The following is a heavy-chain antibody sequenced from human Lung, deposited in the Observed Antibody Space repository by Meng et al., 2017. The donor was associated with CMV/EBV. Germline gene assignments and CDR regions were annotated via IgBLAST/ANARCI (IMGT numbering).Heavy chain of an antibody. J-gene: IGHJ1*01. D-gene: IGHD3-16*01. Sequence: ASVKVSXKASGYTFTGYYLYWVRQAPGQGLEWMGWINPNNGGTNYAQRFQGRVTMTRDTSITTVYMELSRLTSDDTAVYYCARKADTGGWNFHHWRQGTLVTVSS. CDR1: GYTFTGYY. CDR3: ARKADTGGWNFHH. CDR2: INPNNGGT. V-gene: IGHV1-2*02.